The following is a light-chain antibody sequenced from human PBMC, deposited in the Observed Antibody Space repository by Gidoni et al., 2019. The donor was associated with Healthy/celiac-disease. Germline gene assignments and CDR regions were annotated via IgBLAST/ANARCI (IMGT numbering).Light chain of an antibody. CDR3: LQDHRYPLT. Sequence: AIQMTQSPSSLSASVGDRVTISCRASQDIRNELGWYQQKPGKAPRLLIYSASSLRSGVPSRFSGSGSGTDFTLTISCLQPEDFATYYCLQDHRYPLTFGGGTKVEIK. CDR2: SAS. V-gene: IGKV1-6*01. J-gene: IGKJ4*01. CDR1: QDIRNE.